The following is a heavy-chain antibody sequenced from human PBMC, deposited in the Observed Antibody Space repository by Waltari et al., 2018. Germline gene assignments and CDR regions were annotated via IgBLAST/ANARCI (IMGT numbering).Heavy chain of an antibody. J-gene: IGHJ4*02. CDR2: INTDGSST. Sequence: EVQLAESGGGLVQPGGSLRLSCAASGFPFSGYWMHWVRHAPGKGPMWFSRINTDGSSTTYADSVKGRFTVSRDNARNTLYLQMDTLRAEDTAVYYCATVLSTGEQVGRWGQGTLVTVSS. D-gene: IGHD3-10*01. CDR1: GFPFSGYW. V-gene: IGHV3-74*01. CDR3: ATVLSTGEQVGR.